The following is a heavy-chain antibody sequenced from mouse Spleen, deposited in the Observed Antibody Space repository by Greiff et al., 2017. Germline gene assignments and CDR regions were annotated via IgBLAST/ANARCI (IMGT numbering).Heavy chain of an antibody. J-gene: IGHJ3*01. CDR1: GFTFSNYW. D-gene: IGHD1-1*01. CDR3: TGGYYGSSPFAY. V-gene: IGHV6-3*01. Sequence: EVKLEESGGGLVQPGGSMKLSCVASGFTFSNYWMNWVRQSPEKGLEWVAQIRLKSDNYATHYAESVKGRFTISRDDSKSSVYLQMNNLRAEDTGIYYCTGGYYGSSPFAYWGQGTLVTVSA. CDR2: IRLKSDNYAT.